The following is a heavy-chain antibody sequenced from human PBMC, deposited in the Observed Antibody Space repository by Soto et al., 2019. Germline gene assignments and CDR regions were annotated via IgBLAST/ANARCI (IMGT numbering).Heavy chain of an antibody. Sequence: QVQLVQSGAEVKKPGSSVKVSCKASGGTFSSYAISWVRQAPGQGLEWMGGIIPIFGTANYAQKFQGRVTITADDSTNTAYMELSSLRSEDTAVYYCARGRPDTAKASYFFDIWGQGTMVTVSS. CDR3: ARGRPDTAKASYFFDI. CDR1: GGTFSSYA. V-gene: IGHV1-69*01. D-gene: IGHD5-18*01. CDR2: IIPIFGTA. J-gene: IGHJ3*02.